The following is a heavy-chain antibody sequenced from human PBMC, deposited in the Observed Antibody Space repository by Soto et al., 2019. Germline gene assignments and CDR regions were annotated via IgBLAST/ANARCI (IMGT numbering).Heavy chain of an antibody. CDR3: ATSYGSGYRAFDY. D-gene: IGHD3-10*01. V-gene: IGHV1-69*02. J-gene: IGHJ4*02. CDR2: VNPILSMS. CDR1: GDTFSFYS. Sequence: SVKVSCKASGDTFSFYSINWLRQAPGLGLEWMGRVNPILSMSNYAQRFQGRVTMIADKSTSTAYMELSGLRSEDTAMYYCATSYGSGYRAFDYRGQGALVTVSS.